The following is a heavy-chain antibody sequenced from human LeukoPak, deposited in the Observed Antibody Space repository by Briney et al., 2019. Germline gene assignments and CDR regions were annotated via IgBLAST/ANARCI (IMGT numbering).Heavy chain of an antibody. Sequence: PSGTLSLTCAVSGGSISSSNWCSGVRPPPGKGLEWFGEIYHSGSTNYNPSLKSRVTISVDTSKNQFSLKLSSVTAADTAVYHCARVEYSSGWYFSGGEYWGQGTLVTVSS. CDR1: GGSISSSNW. CDR2: IYHSGST. V-gene: IGHV4-4*02. J-gene: IGHJ4*02. D-gene: IGHD6-19*01. CDR3: ARVEYSSGWYFSGGEY.